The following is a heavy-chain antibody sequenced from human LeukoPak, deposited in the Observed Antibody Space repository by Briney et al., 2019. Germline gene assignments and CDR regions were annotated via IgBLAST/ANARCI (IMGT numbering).Heavy chain of an antibody. CDR3: ARGMNSGYSYGCLDY. V-gene: IGHV3-11*06. Sequence: GGSLRLSCAASGFTFSDYYMSWIRQAPGKGLDWVSYISSSNTYTNYAASVKGRFTISRDNAKNSLYLQMNSLRAEDTAVYYCARGMNSGYSYGCLDYWGQGTLVTVSS. CDR2: ISSSNTYT. J-gene: IGHJ4*02. CDR1: GFTFSDYY. D-gene: IGHD5-18*01.